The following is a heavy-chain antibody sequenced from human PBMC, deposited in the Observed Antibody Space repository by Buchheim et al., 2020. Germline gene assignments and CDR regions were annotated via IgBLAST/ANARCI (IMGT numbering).Heavy chain of an antibody. CDR2: ISGSGGST. D-gene: IGHD3-22*01. V-gene: IGHV3-23*01. Sequence: EVQLLESGGGLVQPGGSLRLSCAASGFTFSSYAMSWVRQAPGKGLELVSAISGSGGSTYYADSVKGRFTISRDNSKNTLFLQMNSLRAEDTAVYYCAKDQLRYYYDSSGQAPFDYWGQGTL. CDR3: AKDQLRYYYDSSGQAPFDY. CDR1: GFTFSSYA. J-gene: IGHJ4*02.